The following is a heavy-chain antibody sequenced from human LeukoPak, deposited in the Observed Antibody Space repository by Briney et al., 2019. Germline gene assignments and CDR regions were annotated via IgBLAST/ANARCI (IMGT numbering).Heavy chain of an antibody. V-gene: IGHV3-30*03. CDR1: GFTFSSYG. CDR3: ARDGKDVSSPSAGFI. CDR2: ISYDGSNK. Sequence: PGGSLRLSCAASGFTFSSYGMHWVRQAPGKGLDWVAVISYDGSNKYYADSVTGRFTISRDNSKNTLYLQMSSLRADDTAVYYCARDGKDVSSPSAGFIWGQGTLLTVSS. J-gene: IGHJ4*02. D-gene: IGHD6-6*01.